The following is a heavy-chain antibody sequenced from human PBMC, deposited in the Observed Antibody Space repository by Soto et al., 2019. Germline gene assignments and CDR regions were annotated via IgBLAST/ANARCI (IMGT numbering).Heavy chain of an antibody. CDR1: GASFSRGGHF. CDR2: IYSSGST. CDR3: ARGTMLRGPGYYYGLDV. V-gene: IGHV4-31*11. J-gene: IGHJ6*02. D-gene: IGHD3-10*01. Sequence: KTSETLSLTCAVSGASFSRGGHFWTWIRQSPGKGLEWIGYIYSSGSTHYNPSLQSRLSISLDTSKSQFSLNLTSVTAADTAIYYCARGTMLRGPGYYYGLDVWGQGTTVTVSS.